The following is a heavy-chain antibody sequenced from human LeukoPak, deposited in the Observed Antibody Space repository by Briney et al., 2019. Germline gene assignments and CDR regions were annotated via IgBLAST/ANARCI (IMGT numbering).Heavy chain of an antibody. CDR3: ARGQVSGYYGMDV. J-gene: IGHJ6*02. CDR2: IYYSGST. Sequence: SETLSLTCTVSGGSISSYYWSWLRQPPGKGLEWIGYIYYSGSTNYNPSLKSRVTISVDTSKNQFSLKLSSVTAADTAVYYCARGQVSGYYGMDVWGQGTTVTVSS. CDR1: GGSISSYY. V-gene: IGHV4-59*01.